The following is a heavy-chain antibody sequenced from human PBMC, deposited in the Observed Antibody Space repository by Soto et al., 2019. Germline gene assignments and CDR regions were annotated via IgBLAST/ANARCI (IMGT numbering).Heavy chain of an antibody. D-gene: IGHD3-10*01. J-gene: IGHJ6*02. V-gene: IGHV3-30*18. CDR2: ISYDGSNK. CDR1: GFTFSSYG. CDR3: AKDRRYYGSGSYYNGYYYYYGMDV. Sequence: QVQLVESGGGVVQPGRSLRLSCAASGFTFSSYGMHWVRQAPGKGLEWVAVISYDGSNKYYADSVKCRFTISRDNSTTTLYLQMNSLRAEDTAVYYCAKDRRYYGSGSYYNGYYYYYGMDVWGQGTTVTVSS.